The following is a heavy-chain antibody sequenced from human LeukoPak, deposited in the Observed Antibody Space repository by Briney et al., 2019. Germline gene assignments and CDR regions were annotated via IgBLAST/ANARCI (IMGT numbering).Heavy chain of an antibody. Sequence: PGGSLRLSCAASGFTLSSYAMSWVRQAPGKGLEGVSGISASGGSTNYADSVKGRFTIYRDNSKNKVYMQMNSLRANDTAVYYCAKVMKGSERLTMVRGVIIKTAGLYYMDVWGKGTTVTVSS. CDR1: GFTLSSYA. D-gene: IGHD3-10*01. CDR3: AKVMKGSERLTMVRGVIIKTAGLYYMDV. J-gene: IGHJ6*03. CDR2: ISASGGST. V-gene: IGHV3-23*01.